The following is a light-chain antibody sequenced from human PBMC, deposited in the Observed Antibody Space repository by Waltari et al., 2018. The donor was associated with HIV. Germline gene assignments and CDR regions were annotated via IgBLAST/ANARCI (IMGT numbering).Light chain of an antibody. CDR2: KDS. J-gene: IGLJ3*02. CDR1: ALPKQY. CDR3: QSAASSATYRV. V-gene: IGLV3-25*03. Sequence: SYELTQPPSVSVSPGQTARITCSGDALPKQYAYWYQQKPGQAPVLVIYKDSERPLGIPERFSGSSSGTTVTLTISGVQAEDEADYYCQSAASSATYRVFGGGTKLTVL.